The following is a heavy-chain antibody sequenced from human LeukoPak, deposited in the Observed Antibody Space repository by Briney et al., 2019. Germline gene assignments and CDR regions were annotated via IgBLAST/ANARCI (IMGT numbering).Heavy chain of an antibody. CDR1: GYTFTSYD. V-gene: IGHV1-8*03. Sequence: ASVKVSCKASGYTFTSYDINWVRQATGQGLEWMGWMNPNSGNTGYAQKFQGRVTITRNTSISTAYMELSSLRSEGTAVYYCARVGQYCSSASCPRYYYYYMDVWGKGTTVTVSS. D-gene: IGHD2-2*01. CDR2: MNPNSGNT. CDR3: ARVGQYCSSASCPRYYYYYMDV. J-gene: IGHJ6*03.